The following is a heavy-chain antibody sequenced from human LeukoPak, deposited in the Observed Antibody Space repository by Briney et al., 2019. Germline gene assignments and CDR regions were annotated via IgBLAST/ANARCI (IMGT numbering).Heavy chain of an antibody. CDR2: IFPSGGEI. CDR1: GFTFSTFA. CDR3: AKDHGAAAGTVGY. J-gene: IGHJ4*02. V-gene: IGHV3-23*01. D-gene: IGHD6-13*01. Sequence: PGGSLRLSCAASGFTFSTFAMIWVRQPPGKGLEWVSSIFPSGGEIHYADSVKGRFTISRDNSKNTLYLQMNSLRAEDTAVYYCAKDHGAAAGTVGYWGQGTLVTVSS.